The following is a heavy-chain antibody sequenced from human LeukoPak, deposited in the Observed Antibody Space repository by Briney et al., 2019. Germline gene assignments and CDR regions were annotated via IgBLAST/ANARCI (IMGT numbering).Heavy chain of an antibody. V-gene: IGHV4-59*11. J-gene: IGHJ5*02. CDR1: GGSIRSHH. Sequence: SETLSLTCTVSGGSIRSHHWTWIRQAPGERLEWIGYTFYTGATYYNPSLRSRVTISIDTSKNQFSLKVTSVTTADTAVYYCAKRDRGGWFDPWGQGTLVTVSS. D-gene: IGHD1-1*01. CDR3: AKRDRGGWFDP. CDR2: TFYTGAT.